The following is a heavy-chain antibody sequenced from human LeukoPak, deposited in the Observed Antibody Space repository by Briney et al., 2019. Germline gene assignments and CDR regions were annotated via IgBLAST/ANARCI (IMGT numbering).Heavy chain of an antibody. J-gene: IGHJ6*03. D-gene: IGHD4-17*01. V-gene: IGHV4-34*01. CDR3: AREYNGDSDYYYYYMDV. CDR2: INHSGST. Sequence: PSETLSLTCAVYGGSFSGYYWSWIRQPPGKGLEWIGEINHSGSTNYNPSLKSRVTISVDTSKNQFSLKLSSVTAADTAVYYCAREYNGDSDYYYYYMDVWGKGTTVTVSS. CDR1: GGSFSGYY.